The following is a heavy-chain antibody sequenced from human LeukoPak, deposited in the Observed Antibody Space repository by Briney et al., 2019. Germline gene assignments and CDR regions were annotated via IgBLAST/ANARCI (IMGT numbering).Heavy chain of an antibody. Sequence: PSETLSLTCAVYGGSFSGYYWSWIRQPPGKGLEWIGEINHSGSTNYNPSLKSRVTISVNTSKNQFSLNLSSVTAADTAVYYCAGTRTVTPAWWYFDLWGRGTLVTVSS. D-gene: IGHD4-17*01. V-gene: IGHV4-34*01. CDR3: AGTRTVTPAWWYFDL. J-gene: IGHJ2*01. CDR1: GGSFSGYY. CDR2: INHSGST.